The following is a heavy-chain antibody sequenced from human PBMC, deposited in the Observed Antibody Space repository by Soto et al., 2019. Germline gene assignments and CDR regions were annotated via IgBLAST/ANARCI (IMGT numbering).Heavy chain of an antibody. CDR1: GGSISSSSYY. D-gene: IGHD3-22*01. CDR3: ASHYGLWLLNFDY. V-gene: IGHV4-39*01. CDR2: IYYSGST. J-gene: IGHJ4*02. Sequence: SETLSLTCTVSGGSISSSSYYWGWIRQPPGKGLEWIGSIYYSGSTYYNPSLKSRFTISVDTSKNQFSLKLSSVTAADTAVYYCASHYGLWLLNFDYWGQGTLVTVSS.